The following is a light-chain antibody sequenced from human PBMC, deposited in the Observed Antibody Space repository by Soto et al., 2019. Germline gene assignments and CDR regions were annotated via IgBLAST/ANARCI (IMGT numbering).Light chain of an antibody. CDR2: KAS. CDR3: QHYNSYSGA. V-gene: IGKV1-5*03. Sequence: DIQMTQSPSTLSGSVGDRVTITCRASQTISSWLAWYQQKPGKAPKLLIYKASTLKSGVPSRFRESGSGTEFTLTISSLQPDDFETYYCQHYNSYSGALGQGTKVDIK. CDR1: QTISSW. J-gene: IGKJ1*01.